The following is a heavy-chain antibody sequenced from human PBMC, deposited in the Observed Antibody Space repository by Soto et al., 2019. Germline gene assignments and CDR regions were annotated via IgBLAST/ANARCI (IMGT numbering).Heavy chain of an antibody. D-gene: IGHD3-22*01. J-gene: IGHJ4*02. CDR1: GFTFSSYA. CDR2: ISGSGGST. V-gene: IGHV3-23*01. Sequence: EVQLLESGGGLVQPGGSLRLSCVASGFTFSSYAINWVRQAPGKGLERVSTISGSGGSTYYADSVKGRFTISRDNSKNTLYLQMSSLRAEDTAVYYCAKAVVRSYFYDSSGYYFPRFDYWGQGTLVIVSS. CDR3: AKAVVRSYFYDSSGYYFPRFDY.